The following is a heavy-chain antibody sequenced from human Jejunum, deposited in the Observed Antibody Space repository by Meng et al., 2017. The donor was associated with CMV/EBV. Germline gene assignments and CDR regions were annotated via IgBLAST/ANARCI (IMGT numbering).Heavy chain of an antibody. J-gene: IGHJ4*02. Sequence: VSGGSVSSGSYYWSWIRQPPGKGLEWIGYIYYSGSTNYNPSLKSRVTISVDTSNNQFSLKLSSVTAADTAVYYCAREASGDCYDYWGQGTLVTVSS. V-gene: IGHV4-61*01. D-gene: IGHD2-21*01. CDR1: GGSVSSGSYY. CDR2: IYYSGST. CDR3: AREASGDCYDY.